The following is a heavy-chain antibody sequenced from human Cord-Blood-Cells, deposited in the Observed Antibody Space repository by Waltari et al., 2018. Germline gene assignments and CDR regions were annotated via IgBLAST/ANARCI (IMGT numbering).Heavy chain of an antibody. V-gene: IGHV1-8*03. CDR3: ARGYDFWSGYYDAFDI. J-gene: IGHJ3*02. D-gene: IGHD3-3*01. Sequence: QVQLVQSGGEVKKPGASVTVSCKASGYTFTGSYFNWGRQAPGQGLEWMGWMNPNSGNTGYAQKFQGRVTITRNTSISTAYMELSSLRSEDTAVYYCARGYDFWSGYYDAFDIWGQGTMVTVSS. CDR1: GYTFTGSY. CDR2: MNPNSGNT.